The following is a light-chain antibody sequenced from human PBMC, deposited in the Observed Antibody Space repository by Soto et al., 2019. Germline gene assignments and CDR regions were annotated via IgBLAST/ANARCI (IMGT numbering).Light chain of an antibody. J-gene: IGLJ2*01. CDR3: QSYDSSLEV. V-gene: IGLV1-40*01. Sequence: QSVLTQPPSVSGAPGQRVTISCTGSRSNIGAGYDVHWYQQLPGTAPKLLIYGNSNRPSGVPDRFSGSKSGTSASLAITGLQAEDEADYYCQSYDSSLEVFGGGTKLPS. CDR1: RSNIGAGYD. CDR2: GNS.